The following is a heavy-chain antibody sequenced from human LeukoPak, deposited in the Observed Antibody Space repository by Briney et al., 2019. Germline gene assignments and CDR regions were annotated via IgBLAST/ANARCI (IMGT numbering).Heavy chain of an antibody. J-gene: IGHJ4*02. CDR1: GYTFTGYY. Sequence: ASVKVSCKASGYTFTGYYMHWVRQAPGQGLEWMGWISPNSGGTNYAQKFQGRVTMTRDTSISTAYMELSRLRSDDTAVYYCARGYCSSTSCYPRPDYWGQGTLVTVSS. CDR2: ISPNSGGT. V-gene: IGHV1-2*02. CDR3: ARGYCSSTSCYPRPDY. D-gene: IGHD2-2*01.